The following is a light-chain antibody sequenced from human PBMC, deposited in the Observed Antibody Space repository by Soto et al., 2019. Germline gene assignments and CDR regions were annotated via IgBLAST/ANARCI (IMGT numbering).Light chain of an antibody. CDR3: GSYAGSNNLV. V-gene: IGLV2-14*01. J-gene: IGLJ3*02. CDR2: GVN. CDR1: SSDFGDDKY. Sequence: QSVLTQPASVSGSPGQSITVSCTGSSSDFGDDKYVSWYQQQPGKGPNLLIYGVNSRPSGISNRFSGSKSGNTASLTISGLQVEDEAEYFCGSYAGSNNLVFGGGTKLTVL.